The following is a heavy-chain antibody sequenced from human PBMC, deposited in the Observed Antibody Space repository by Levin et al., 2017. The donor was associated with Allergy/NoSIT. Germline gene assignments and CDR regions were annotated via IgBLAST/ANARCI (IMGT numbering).Heavy chain of an antibody. J-gene: IGHJ5*02. CDR1: GGSMSIDNYF. CDR2: SSHSGRT. CDR3: TRHIEGSSWFDP. Sequence: SSETLSLICTVSGGSMSIDNYFWGCIRQSPGKGLEWIAYSSHSGRTYYNPSLKSRVTISVDTANNQFSLKMTSVTDADTALYYCTRHIEGSSWFDPWGQGTLVTVSS. D-gene: IGHD6-13*01. V-gene: IGHV4-39*01.